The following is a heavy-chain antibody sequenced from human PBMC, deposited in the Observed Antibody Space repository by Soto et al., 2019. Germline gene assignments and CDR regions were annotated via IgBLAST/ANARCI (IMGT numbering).Heavy chain of an antibody. V-gene: IGHV1-18*01. D-gene: IGHD3-10*01. Sequence: ASVKVSCNASVYTFTSYGTSWVRQAPGQGLEWMGWISAYNANTNYAQKLQGRVTMTTDTSTSTAYMELRSLRSDDTAVYYCARGGTMVRGVQFDPWGQGTLVTVSS. CDR2: ISAYNANT. J-gene: IGHJ5*02. CDR3: ARGGTMVRGVQFDP. CDR1: VYTFTSYG.